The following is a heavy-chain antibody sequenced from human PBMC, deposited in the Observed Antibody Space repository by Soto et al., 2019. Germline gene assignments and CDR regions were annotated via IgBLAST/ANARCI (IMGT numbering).Heavy chain of an antibody. CDR2: MYWDDDK. D-gene: IGHD3-16*01. J-gene: IGHJ5*02. CDR1: GFSLTTRGVG. V-gene: IGHV2-5*02. Sequence: QITLKESGPPLVKPTQTLTLTCTFSGFSLTTRGVGVGWIRQPPGKALECLALMYWDDDKRYSPSLQSRLSITKDTSKNQLVLTMTNVDPVDTATYYCAHIPNYYQYDWFDPWGQGTLVSVSS. CDR3: AHIPNYYQYDWFDP.